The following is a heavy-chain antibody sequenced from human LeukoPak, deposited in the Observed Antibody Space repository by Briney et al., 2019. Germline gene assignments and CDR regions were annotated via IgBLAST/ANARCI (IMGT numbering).Heavy chain of an antibody. CDR1: GGSISSYY. J-gene: IGHJ4*02. V-gene: IGHV4-59*12. CDR3: ARDSLRLGELSPYYFDY. Sequence: SETLSLTCSATGGSISSYYWNWVRQPPGKGLEWIAYVYYSGSTNYNPSLESRVTISVDTSKNQFSLKLSSVTAADTAVYYCARDSLRLGELSPYYFDYWGQGTLVTVSS. CDR2: VYYSGST. D-gene: IGHD3-16*02.